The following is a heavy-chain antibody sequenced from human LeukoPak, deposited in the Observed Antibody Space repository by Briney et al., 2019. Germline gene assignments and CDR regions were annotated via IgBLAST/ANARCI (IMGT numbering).Heavy chain of an antibody. CDR3: ARTMVVAATPSYYFDY. Sequence: PSETLSLTCTVSGGSISSGSYYWSWIRQPAGKGLEWIGRIYTSGSTNYNPSLKSRVTISVDTSKNQFSLKLSSVTAADTAVYYCARTMVVAATPSYYFDYWGQGTLLTVSS. CDR2: IYTSGST. D-gene: IGHD2-15*01. J-gene: IGHJ4*02. CDR1: GGSISSGSYY. V-gene: IGHV4-61*02.